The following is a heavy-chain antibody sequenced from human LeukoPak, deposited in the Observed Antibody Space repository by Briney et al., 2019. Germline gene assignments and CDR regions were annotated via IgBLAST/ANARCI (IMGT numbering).Heavy chain of an antibody. J-gene: IGHJ4*02. V-gene: IGHV3-43D*03. CDR3: AKGPHSGSYFIDY. CDR2: ISWDGGST. Sequence: GRSLRLSCAASGFTFDDYAMHWVRQAPGKGLEWVSLISWDGGSTYYADSVKGRFTISRDNSKNSLYLQMNSLRAEDTALYYCAKGPHSGSYFIDYWGQGTLVTVSS. D-gene: IGHD1-26*01. CDR1: GFTFDDYA.